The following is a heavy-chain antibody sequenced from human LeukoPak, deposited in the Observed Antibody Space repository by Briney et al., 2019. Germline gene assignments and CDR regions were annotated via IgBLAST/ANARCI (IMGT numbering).Heavy chain of an antibody. CDR3: ATGANLFHF. CDR2: IRHDGSQT. D-gene: IGHD1-14*01. J-gene: IGHJ4*02. Sequence: GGSLRLSCAASGFIFTDSWMSWVRQAPGKGLEWVADIRHDGSQTYYLDSVKGRFTISRDNAKNEVYLEMNNLRGADTAVYYCATGANLFHFWGQGTLVTVSS. CDR1: GFIFTDSW. V-gene: IGHV3-7*01.